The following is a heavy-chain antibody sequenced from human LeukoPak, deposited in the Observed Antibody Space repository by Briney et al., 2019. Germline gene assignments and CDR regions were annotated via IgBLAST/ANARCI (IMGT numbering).Heavy chain of an antibody. V-gene: IGHV3-11*01. J-gene: IGHJ4*02. D-gene: IGHD6-13*01. CDR2: ISSSGSTI. CDR1: GFTFSDYY. Sequence: GGSLRLSCAASGFTFSDYYMSWIRQAPGKGLEWVSYISSSGSTIYYADSVKGRFTISRDNAKNSLYLQMNSLRAEDTAVYYCARVFGRRYSSSNGLGNWGQGTLVTVSS. CDR3: ARVFGRRYSSSNGLGN.